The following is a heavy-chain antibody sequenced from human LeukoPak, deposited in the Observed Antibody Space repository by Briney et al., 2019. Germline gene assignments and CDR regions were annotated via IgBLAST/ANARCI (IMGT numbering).Heavy chain of an antibody. D-gene: IGHD6-19*01. J-gene: IGHJ5*02. V-gene: IGHV3-30-3*01. CDR1: GFTFSRYA. Sequence: GGSLRLSCAASGFTFSRYAMHWVRQAPGKGLDWVAVISYDGSDKYYGDSVKGRFTISRDNSRNTPYLQMNSLRAEDTSVYYCARVVVAATLGAWFDPWGKGTLVTVSS. CDR3: ARVVVAATLGAWFDP. CDR2: ISYDGSDK.